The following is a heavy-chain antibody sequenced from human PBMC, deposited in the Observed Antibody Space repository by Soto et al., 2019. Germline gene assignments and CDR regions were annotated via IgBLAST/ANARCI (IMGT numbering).Heavy chain of an antibody. CDR3: ARDRSHYYDSSGYSYYFDY. Sequence: SVKAGCKSPEYTPTRYYIPLLRPAPGQGLEWMGWINPNSGGTNYAQTFQGRVTMTRDTSISTAYMDLSSLRSEDTAVYYCARDRSHYYDSSGYSYYFDYWGQGTLVTVSS. CDR1: EYTPTRYY. D-gene: IGHD3-22*01. V-gene: IGHV1-2*02. J-gene: IGHJ4*02. CDR2: INPNSGGT.